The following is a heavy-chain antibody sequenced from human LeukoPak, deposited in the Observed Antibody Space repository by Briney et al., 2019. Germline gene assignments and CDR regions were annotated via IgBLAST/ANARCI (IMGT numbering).Heavy chain of an antibody. CDR1: GYTFTSYD. CDR2: MNPNSGNT. CDR3: ARGGGNSAEFYYYYYGMDV. Sequence: GASVKVSCKASGYTFTSYDINWVRQATGQGLEWMGWMNPNSGNTGYAQKFQGRVTMTRNTSISTAYMELSSLRSEDTAVYYCARGGGNSAEFYYYYYGMDVWGQGTTVTVSS. D-gene: IGHD5-12*01. J-gene: IGHJ6*02. V-gene: IGHV1-8*01.